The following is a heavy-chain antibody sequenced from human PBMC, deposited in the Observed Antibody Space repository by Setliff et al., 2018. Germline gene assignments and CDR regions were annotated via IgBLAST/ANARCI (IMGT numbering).Heavy chain of an antibody. J-gene: IGHJ3*02. CDR1: AFTFGTYS. D-gene: IGHD6-25*01. V-gene: IGHV3-21*01. Sequence: PGGSLRLSCAASAFTFGTYSMHWVLQTPGKGLEWVSSISPSSFFIYYTDSVKGRFTISRDNAKNSLYLHMNSLRAEDTAVYYCATSPANGGHDAFNIWGQGTVVTVSS. CDR3: ATSPANGGHDAFNI. CDR2: ISPSSFFI.